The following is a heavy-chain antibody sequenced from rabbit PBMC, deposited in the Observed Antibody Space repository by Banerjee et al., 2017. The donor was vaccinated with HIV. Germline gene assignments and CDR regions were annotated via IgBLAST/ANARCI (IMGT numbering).Heavy chain of an antibody. CDR3: AREAYHYAYKL. CDR2: IDTGDGST. J-gene: IGHJ3*01. CDR1: GFTISSSYW. V-gene: IGHV1S47*01. Sequence: VESGGDLVQPEGSLTLTCTASGFTISSSYWMCWVRQAPGKGLEWIACIDTGDGSTYYASWVNGRFTISRSTSLNTVTLQMTSLTVADTATYFCAREAYHYAYKLWGQGTLVTVS. D-gene: IGHD6-1*01.